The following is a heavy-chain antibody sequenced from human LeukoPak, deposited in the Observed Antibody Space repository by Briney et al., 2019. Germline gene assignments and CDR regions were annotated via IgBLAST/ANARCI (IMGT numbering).Heavy chain of an antibody. J-gene: IGHJ3*01. D-gene: IGHD2-8*01. CDR1: GFTFSSYG. V-gene: IGHV3-23*01. CDR3: TKDVSNFIGASDA. CDR2: IDISGDVT. Sequence: SGGSLRLSCAASGFTFSSYGMHWVRQAPGKGLEWVSTIDISGDVTNYADSVKGRFTISRDNSKNTLYLQVNSLRVEDTAIYYCTKDVSNFIGASDAWGQGTMVTVSS.